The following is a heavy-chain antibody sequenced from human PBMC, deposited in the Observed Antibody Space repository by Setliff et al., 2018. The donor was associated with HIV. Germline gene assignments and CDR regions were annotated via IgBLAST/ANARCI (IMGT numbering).Heavy chain of an antibody. CDR2: ISYDGSTK. CDR3: AREPQRGFSYGRYYSYGMDV. Sequence: PGESLRLSCAASGFTLSSFAIHWVRQAPGKGLEWVAVISYDGSTKYYADSVKGRFFISRDNSKNTVDLQMNRLRGEDTAVYYCAREPQRGFSYGRYYSYGMDVWGQGTTVTVSS. D-gene: IGHD5-18*01. V-gene: IGHV3-30*04. J-gene: IGHJ6*02. CDR1: GFTLSSFA.